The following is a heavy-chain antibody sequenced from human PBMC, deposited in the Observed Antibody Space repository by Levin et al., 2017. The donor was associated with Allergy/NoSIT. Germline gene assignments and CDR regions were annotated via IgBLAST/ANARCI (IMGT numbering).Heavy chain of an antibody. CDR3: AKDLFGEDGAFDS. V-gene: IGHV3-23*01. CDR1: GFTFSSYA. Sequence: PGGSLRLSCAASGFTFSSYAMSWVRQAPGKGLEWVSAISGSGGSTYYADSVKGRFTISRDNSKNTLYLQMNSLRAEETAVYYCAKDLFGEDGAFDSWGQGTMVTVSS. CDR2: ISGSGGST. J-gene: IGHJ3*02. D-gene: IGHD3-16*01.